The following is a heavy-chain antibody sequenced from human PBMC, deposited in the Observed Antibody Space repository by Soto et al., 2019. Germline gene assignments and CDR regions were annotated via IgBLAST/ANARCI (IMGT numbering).Heavy chain of an antibody. Sequence: QVQLQESGPGLVKPSQTLSLTCTVSGGSISSGDYYWSWIRQPPGKGLEWIGYIYYSGSTYYNPSLKSRVTISVDTSKTQFSRKLSSVTAADTAVYYCGGATVTTFGNWFDPWGQGTLVTVSS. CDR2: IYYSGST. J-gene: IGHJ5*02. CDR3: GGATVTTFGNWFDP. V-gene: IGHV4-30-4*01. D-gene: IGHD4-17*01. CDR1: GGSISSGDYY.